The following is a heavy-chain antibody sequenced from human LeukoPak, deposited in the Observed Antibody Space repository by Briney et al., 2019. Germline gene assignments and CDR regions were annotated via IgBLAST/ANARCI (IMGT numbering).Heavy chain of an antibody. CDR1: GGTFSSYA. J-gene: IGHJ3*02. CDR3: ARSYGSGSYHGMDI. CDR2: IIPIFGTA. Sequence: RASVKVSRTASGGTFSSYAISWVRQAPGQGLEWMGGIIPIFGTANYAQKFQGRVTITADKSTSTAYMELSSLRSEDTAVYYCARSYGSGSYHGMDIWGQGTMVTVSS. D-gene: IGHD3-10*01. V-gene: IGHV1-69*06.